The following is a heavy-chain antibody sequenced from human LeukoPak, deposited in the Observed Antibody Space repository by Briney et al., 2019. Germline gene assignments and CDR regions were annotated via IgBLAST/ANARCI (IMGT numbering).Heavy chain of an antibody. Sequence: KPSETLSLTCTVSGGSISSYYWSWIRQPPGEGLEWIAYISDIGSINYNPSLKSRVTISLDTSKNQFSLKLSSVTAADTAVYYCAGHHPRHTVGFWGQGTLVTVSS. D-gene: IGHD2-8*02. CDR1: GGSISSYY. V-gene: IGHV4-59*08. CDR2: ISDIGSI. CDR3: AGHHPRHTVGF. J-gene: IGHJ4*02.